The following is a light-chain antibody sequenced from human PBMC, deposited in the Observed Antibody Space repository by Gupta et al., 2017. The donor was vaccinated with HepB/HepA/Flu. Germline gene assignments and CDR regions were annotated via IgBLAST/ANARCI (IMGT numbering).Light chain of an antibody. CDR3: QEDSCSSWT. V-gene: IGKV1-5*03. CDR2: RAS. CDR1: QSISDW. J-gene: IGKJ1*01. Sequence: EIQMNPSPSTLSASVGDRVTITCRASQSISDWLAWYQQKPGKAPKLLIYRASTLESGVPSRFSGSGSGTDFTLIISRQQPDVFATYYCQEDSCSSWTFGQGTKVEIK.